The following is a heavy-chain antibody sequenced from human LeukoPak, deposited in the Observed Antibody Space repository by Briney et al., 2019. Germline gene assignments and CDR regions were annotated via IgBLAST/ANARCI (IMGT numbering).Heavy chain of an antibody. V-gene: IGHV3-21*01. D-gene: IGHD2-15*01. CDR1: GFTFSSYS. Sequence: PGKSLRLSCAASGFTFSSYSMNWVRQAPGKGLEWVSSISSSSSYIYYADSVKGRFTISRDNAKNSLYLQMNSLRAEDTAVYYCARDPLGYCSGGSCYEDYWGQGTLVTVSS. CDR3: ARDPLGYCSGGSCYEDY. CDR2: ISSSSSYI. J-gene: IGHJ4*02.